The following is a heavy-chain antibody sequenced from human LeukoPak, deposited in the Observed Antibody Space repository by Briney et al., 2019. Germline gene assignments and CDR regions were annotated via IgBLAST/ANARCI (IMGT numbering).Heavy chain of an antibody. CDR1: GFTFTDYY. CDR3: AREGNGLLSKDFDY. CDR2: IGPHSSAT. Sequence: ASVKVSCKSSGFTFTDYYIHWVRQAPGQGLEWMGYIGPHSSATSSPQEFQGRVTMTRDTSMSTAYMELTRLTSDDTAVYYCAREGNGLLSKDFDYWGQGTLVTVAS. D-gene: IGHD2/OR15-2a*01. V-gene: IGHV1-2*02. J-gene: IGHJ4*02.